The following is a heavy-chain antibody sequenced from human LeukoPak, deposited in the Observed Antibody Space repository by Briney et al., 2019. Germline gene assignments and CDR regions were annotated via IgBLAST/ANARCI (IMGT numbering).Heavy chain of an antibody. Sequence: SETLSLTCTVSGDSISSYYWSWIRQPPGKGLEWIGYIHYSGSTKNNPSLKSRVTISVDTSKNQLSLKLSSVTAADTAVYYCAIRGYSYARALKKKYYFDYWGQGTLVTVSS. D-gene: IGHD5-18*01. CDR2: IHYSGST. CDR1: GDSISSYY. J-gene: IGHJ4*02. CDR3: AIRGYSYARALKKKYYFDY. V-gene: IGHV4-59*12.